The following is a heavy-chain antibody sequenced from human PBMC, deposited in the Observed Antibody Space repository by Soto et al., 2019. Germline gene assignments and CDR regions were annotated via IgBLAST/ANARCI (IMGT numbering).Heavy chain of an antibody. CDR3: ARTYDDSGPNSGGYGFDI. V-gene: IGHV4-59*01. Sequence: ETLSLTCSVSGASISSYYWSWIRQPPGKGLEWLAYIYYSGSTSYNPSLKSRVSISLDTSMNQFSLKLSSVTAADTAVYYCARTYDDSGPNSGGYGFDIWGQGTMVTVSS. J-gene: IGHJ3*02. CDR1: GASISSYY. CDR2: IYYSGST. D-gene: IGHD3-22*01.